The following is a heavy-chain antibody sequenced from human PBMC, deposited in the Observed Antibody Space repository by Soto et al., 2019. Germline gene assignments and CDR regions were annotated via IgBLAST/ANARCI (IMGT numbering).Heavy chain of an antibody. CDR3: AKERYYDILTGPENYYYHYGMDV. CDR2: ITGSGGYT. J-gene: IGHJ6*02. D-gene: IGHD3-9*01. Sequence: EVQLLESGGGLVQPGGSLRLSCAASGFTFSSYAMSWVRQAPGKGLEWVSDITGSGGYTFYADSVTGRFTISRDNSKNTLYLQMSSLRAEDTDVYYCAKERYYDILTGPENYYYHYGMDVWGQGTTVTVSS. CDR1: GFTFSSYA. V-gene: IGHV3-23*01.